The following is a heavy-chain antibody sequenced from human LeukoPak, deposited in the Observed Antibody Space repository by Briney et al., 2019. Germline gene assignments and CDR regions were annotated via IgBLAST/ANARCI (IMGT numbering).Heavy chain of an antibody. J-gene: IGHJ4*02. D-gene: IGHD5-18*01. V-gene: IGHV4-39*07. Sequence: PSETLSLTCTVSGGSISNSGYYWGWIRQPPGKGLEWIGSVDYSGNTYYRPSLKSRLTISLDTSKNQFFLKLSSVTAADTAVYYCARGCNRCGYGTPRVYDYWGQGTLVTVSS. CDR1: GGSISNSGYY. CDR3: ARGCNRCGYGTPRVYDY. CDR2: VDYSGNT.